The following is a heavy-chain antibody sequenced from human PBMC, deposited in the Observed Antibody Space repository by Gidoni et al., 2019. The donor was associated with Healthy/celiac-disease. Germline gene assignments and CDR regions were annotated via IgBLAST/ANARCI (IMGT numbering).Heavy chain of an antibody. CDR2: ISGSGGST. V-gene: IGHV3-23*04. CDR3: AKEGPLTRPPFIVVVPAANF. D-gene: IGHD2-2*01. CDR1: GFTFSSYA. J-gene: IGHJ4*02. Sequence: EVQLVESGGGLVQPGGSLRLSCAASGFTFSSYAMSWVRQAPGKGLEWVSAISGSGGSTYYADSVKGRFTISRDNSKNTLYLQMNSLRAEDTAVYYCAKEGPLTRPPFIVVVPAANFWGQGTLVTVSS.